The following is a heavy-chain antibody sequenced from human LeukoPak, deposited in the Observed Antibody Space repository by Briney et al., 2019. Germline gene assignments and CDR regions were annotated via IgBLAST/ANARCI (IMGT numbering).Heavy chain of an antibody. Sequence: SVKVSCKASGYTFTDYYMHWVRQAPGQGLEWMGGIIPIFGTANYAQKFQGRVTITTDESTSTAYMELSSLRSEDTAVYYCARDQGAYSFDYWGQGTLVTVSS. D-gene: IGHD1-26*01. V-gene: IGHV1-69*05. CDR1: GYTFTDYY. CDR3: ARDQGAYSFDY. J-gene: IGHJ4*02. CDR2: IIPIFGTA.